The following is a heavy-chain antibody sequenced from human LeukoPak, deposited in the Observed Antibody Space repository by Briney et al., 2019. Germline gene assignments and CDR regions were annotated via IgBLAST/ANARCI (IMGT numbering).Heavy chain of an antibody. V-gene: IGHV1-46*01. CDR3: ARHKEVGDYYYFDY. CDR1: GYIFTNYY. CDR2: INPSGGST. D-gene: IGHD2/OR15-2a*01. Sequence: ASVKVSCKASGYIFTNYYMHWVRQAPGQGLEWMGIINPSGGSTSYTQKFQGRVTMTRDTSTTTVYMELSSLRSQDTAVYYCARHKEVGDYYYFDYWGQGTLVTVSS. J-gene: IGHJ4*02.